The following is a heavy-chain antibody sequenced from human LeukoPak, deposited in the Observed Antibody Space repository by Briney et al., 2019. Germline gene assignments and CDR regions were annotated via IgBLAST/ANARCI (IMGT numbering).Heavy chain of an antibody. CDR2: INHSGST. CDR3: AREWTERWLQIRRDY. J-gene: IGHJ4*02. V-gene: IGHV4-34*01. Sequence: SETLSLTCAVYGGSFSGYYWSWIRQPPGKGLEWIGEINHSGSTNYNPSLKSRVTISVDTSKNQFSLKLSSVTAADTAVYYCAREWTERWLQIRRDYWGQGTLVTVSS. CDR1: GGSFSGYY. D-gene: IGHD5-24*01.